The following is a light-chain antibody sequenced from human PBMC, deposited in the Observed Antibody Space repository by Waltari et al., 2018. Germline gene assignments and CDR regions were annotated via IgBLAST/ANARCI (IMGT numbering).Light chain of an antibody. CDR2: WAS. CDR1: QSVLYNSNNKNY. CDR3: QQYYSIPQT. J-gene: IGKJ4*01. Sequence: DIVMTPSPDSLAMSLGERATINCKSSQSVLYNSNNKNYLAWYQQKPGQPPKLLIYWASTRESGVPDRFSGSGSGTDFTLTISSLQAEDVAVYYCQQYYSIPQTFGGGTKVKI. V-gene: IGKV4-1*01.